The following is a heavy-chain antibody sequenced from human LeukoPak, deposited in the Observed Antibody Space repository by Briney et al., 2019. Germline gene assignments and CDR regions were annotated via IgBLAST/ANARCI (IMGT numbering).Heavy chain of an antibody. CDR1: GGSISSYY. CDR3: ATSMVRGVMMRGFDY. V-gene: IGHV4-39*07. D-gene: IGHD3-10*01. Sequence: SETLSLTCTVSGGSISSYYRGWIRQPPGKGLEWIGSIYYSGTTHYNPSLESRVTISVDTPKNQFSLKLSSVTAADTAVYYCATSMVRGVMMRGFDYWGQGTLVTVSS. CDR2: IYYSGTT. J-gene: IGHJ4*02.